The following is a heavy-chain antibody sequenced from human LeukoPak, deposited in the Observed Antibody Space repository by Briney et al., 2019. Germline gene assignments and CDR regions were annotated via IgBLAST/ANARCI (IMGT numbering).Heavy chain of an antibody. CDR3: ATSKSGYWEYNWFDP. D-gene: IGHD3-3*01. CDR1: GGSISSGDYY. J-gene: IGHJ5*02. V-gene: IGHV4-30-4*01. CDR2: IYYSGST. Sequence: SETLSLTCTVSGGSISSGDYYWSWIRQPPGEGLEWIGYIYYSGSTYYNPSLKSRVTISVDTSKNQFSLKLSSVTAADTAVYYCATSKSGYWEYNWFDPWGQGTLVTVSS.